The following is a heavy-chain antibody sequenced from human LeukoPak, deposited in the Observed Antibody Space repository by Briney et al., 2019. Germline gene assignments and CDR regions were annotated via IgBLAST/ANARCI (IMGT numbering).Heavy chain of an antibody. CDR2: LNTYNGNT. CDR1: GYTFTRYG. CDR3: ARRSVVVSAAGDDAFDI. D-gene: IGHD2-15*01. J-gene: IGHJ3*02. V-gene: IGHV1-18*01. Sequence: ASVKVSCKASGYTFTRYGISWVRLAPGQGLEWMGWLNTYNGNTNYVQKLQGRVTMTTDTSTRTAYMELRSLRYDDTAVYYCARRSVVVSAAGDDAFDIWGQGTMVTVSS.